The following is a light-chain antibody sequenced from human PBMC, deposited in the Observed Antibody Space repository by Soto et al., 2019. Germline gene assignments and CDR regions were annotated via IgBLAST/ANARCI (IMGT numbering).Light chain of an antibody. V-gene: IGKV3-11*01. Sequence: EIVLTQSPATLSLSPGERATLSCRASQSVSSYLAWYQQKPGQAPRLLLYDASNRATGIPARFSGSGSGTDFTLHITSLEPEDLAVYYCQQRSNSPLTFGEGTKVEIK. CDR1: QSVSSY. CDR3: QQRSNSPLT. J-gene: IGKJ4*01. CDR2: DAS.